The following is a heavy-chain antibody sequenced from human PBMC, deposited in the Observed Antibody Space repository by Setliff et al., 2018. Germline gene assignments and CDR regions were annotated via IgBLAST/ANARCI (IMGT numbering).Heavy chain of an antibody. J-gene: IGHJ4*02. Sequence: TSETLSLTCTVSGGSSSSHYWSWIRQPPGKGLEWIGYTHYSGTTNYNPSLKSRVALSLDTAKNQFSLELRAVTAADTALYYCAIGGGYCDFFDCFPFDNWGQGFLVTVSS. V-gene: IGHV4-59*11. CDR1: GGSSSSHY. CDR3: AIGGGYCDFFDCFPFDN. D-gene: IGHD3-16*01. CDR2: THYSGTT.